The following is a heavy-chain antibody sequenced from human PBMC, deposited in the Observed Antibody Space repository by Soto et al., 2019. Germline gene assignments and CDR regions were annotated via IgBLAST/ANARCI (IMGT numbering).Heavy chain of an antibody. V-gene: IGHV3-7*01. Sequence: PGGSLRLSCAASGFTFSSYWMSWVRQAPGKGLEWVANIKQDGSEKYYVDSVKGRFTISRDDAKNSLYLQMNSLRAEDTAVYYCATNGRMVYYYYYMDVWGKGTTVTVSS. D-gene: IGHD2-8*01. J-gene: IGHJ6*03. CDR3: ATNGRMVYYYYYMDV. CDR2: IKQDGSEK. CDR1: GFTFSSYW.